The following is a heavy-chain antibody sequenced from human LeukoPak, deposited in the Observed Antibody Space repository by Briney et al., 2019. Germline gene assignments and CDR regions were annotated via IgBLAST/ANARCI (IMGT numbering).Heavy chain of an antibody. CDR3: AREDSAGIAAAGTCYYGMDV. J-gene: IGHJ6*02. CDR2: INPNSGGT. Sequence: ASLKVSCKASGYTFTGYYMHWVRQAPGQGLEWMGWINPNSGGTNYAQKFQGRVTMTRDTSISTAYMELSRLRSDDTAVYYGAREDSAGIAAAGTCYYGMDVWGQGTTVTVSS. V-gene: IGHV1-2*02. D-gene: IGHD6-13*01. CDR1: GYTFTGYY.